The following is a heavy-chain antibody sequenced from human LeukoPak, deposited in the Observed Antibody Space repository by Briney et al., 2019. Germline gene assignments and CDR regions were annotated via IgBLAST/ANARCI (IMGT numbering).Heavy chain of an antibody. J-gene: IGHJ5*02. CDR3: AREGEQLVRWFDP. D-gene: IGHD6-6*01. Sequence: ASVKVSCKASGYTFTGYYMHWVRQAPGQGLEWMGWTNPNSGGTNYAQKFQGRVTMTRDTSISTACMEPSRLRSDDTAVYYCAREGEQLVRWFDPWGQGTLVTVSS. CDR1: GYTFTGYY. CDR2: TNPNSGGT. V-gene: IGHV1-2*02.